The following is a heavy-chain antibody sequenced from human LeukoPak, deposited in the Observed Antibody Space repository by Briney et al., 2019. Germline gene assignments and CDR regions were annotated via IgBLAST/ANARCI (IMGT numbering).Heavy chain of an antibody. V-gene: IGHV3-21*04. J-gene: IGHJ4*02. CDR2: ISSSSTYI. D-gene: IGHD6-13*01. Sequence: GGSLRLSCAASGFTFSSCSMNWVRQAPGKGLEWVSSISSSSTYIYYVDSVKGRFTISRDNSKNTLYLEMNSLKVEDTAIYYCARSFSSRFSSPRRPYYFDYWGQGTLVTVSS. CDR1: GFTFSSCS. CDR3: ARSFSSRFSSPRRPYYFDY.